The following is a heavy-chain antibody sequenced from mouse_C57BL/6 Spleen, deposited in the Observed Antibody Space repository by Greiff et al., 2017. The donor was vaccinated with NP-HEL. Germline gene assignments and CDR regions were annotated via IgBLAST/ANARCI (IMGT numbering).Heavy chain of an antibody. Sequence: QVQLQQSGAELAKPGASVKLSCKASGYTITSYWMHWVKQRPGQGLEWIGYINPSSGYTKYNQKFKDKATLTADKSSSTAYMQLSSLTYEDSAVYYCATLKLGQDYFDYWGQGTTLTVSS. CDR3: ATLKLGQDYFDY. CDR2: INPSSGYT. J-gene: IGHJ2*01. D-gene: IGHD4-1*01. V-gene: IGHV1-7*01. CDR1: GYTITSYW.